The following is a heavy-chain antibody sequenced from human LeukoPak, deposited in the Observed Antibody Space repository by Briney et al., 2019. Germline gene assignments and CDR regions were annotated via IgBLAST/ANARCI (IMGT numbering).Heavy chain of an antibody. J-gene: IGHJ4*02. V-gene: IGHV3-11*01. CDR3: ARRRYNWNAIDY. CDR1: GFTFSDYY. D-gene: IGHD1-20*01. CDR2: ISSSGNII. Sequence: PGRSLRLSCAASGFTFSDYYMSWIRQAPGKGLEWVSYISSSGNIIYYADSVKGRFTISRDNAKNSLYLQMNSLRAEDTAVYYCARRRYNWNAIDYWGQGTLVTVSS.